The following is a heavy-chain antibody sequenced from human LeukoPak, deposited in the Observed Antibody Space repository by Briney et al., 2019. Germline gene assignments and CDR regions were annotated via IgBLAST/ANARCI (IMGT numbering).Heavy chain of an antibody. CDR2: ISESDGST. J-gene: IGHJ4*02. Sequence: GGSLRLSCAASGFTFSTYAMSWVRQAPGKGLEWVSTISESDGSTYYADSVKGRFTIFRDNSKNTLYLQMNILRAEDTAIYHCANSPGKWGQGTLVTVSS. CDR3: ANSPGK. CDR1: GFTFSTYA. V-gene: IGHV3-23*01.